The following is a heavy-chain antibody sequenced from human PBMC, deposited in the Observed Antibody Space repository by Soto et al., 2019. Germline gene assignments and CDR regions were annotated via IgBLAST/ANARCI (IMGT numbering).Heavy chain of an antibody. CDR2: VSGDGSST. D-gene: IGHD1-1*01. J-gene: IGHJ4*02. CDR3: ARRDWNGGYCDF. V-gene: IGHV3-74*01. Sequence: GGSLRLSCAASGFTFSTYWMHWVRQVPGKGLVWVSRVSGDGSSTHYADFAKGRFTISRDNAKNTVYLQMNSLRVEDTAIYYCARRDWNGGYCDFWGQGILVTVSS. CDR1: GFTFSTYW.